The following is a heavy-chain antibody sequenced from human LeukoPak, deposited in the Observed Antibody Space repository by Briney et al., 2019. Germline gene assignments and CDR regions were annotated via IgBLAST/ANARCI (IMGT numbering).Heavy chain of an antibody. J-gene: IGHJ4*02. CDR2: FDPEGGET. Sequence: ASVKVSCKVSGYTLTELSMHWVRQAPGKGLEWMGGFDPEGGETIYAQKFQGRVTMTEDTSTDTAYMELSSLRSEDTAVYYCATESFEFLTGPGQFDYWGQGTLVTVSS. CDR1: GYTLTELS. CDR3: ATESFEFLTGPGQFDY. V-gene: IGHV1-24*01. D-gene: IGHD3-9*01.